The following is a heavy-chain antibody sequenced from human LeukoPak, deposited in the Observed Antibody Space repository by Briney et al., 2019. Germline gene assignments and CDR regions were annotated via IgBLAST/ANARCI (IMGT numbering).Heavy chain of an antibody. D-gene: IGHD5-12*01. J-gene: IGHJ4*02. CDR3: GRNRGDDALDY. CDR2: ISGDGSRT. V-gene: IGHV3-74*01. CDR1: GFALSTYW. Sequence: PGGSLRLSCVASGFALSTYWMDWVRQAPGKGPVWISHISGDGSRTSYADSVKGRFTIFRDNAKNTLYLQMNSLRAEDTAVYYCGRNRGDDALDYWGQGTLVTVSS.